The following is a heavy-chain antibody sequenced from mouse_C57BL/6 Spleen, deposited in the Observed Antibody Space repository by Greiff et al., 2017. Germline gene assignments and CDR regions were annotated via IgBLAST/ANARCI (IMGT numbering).Heavy chain of an antibody. CDR2: IYPRSGNT. CDR3: ARNPSYDYDVYFDY. D-gene: IGHD2-4*01. Sequence: VQLQQSGAELARPGASVKLSCKASGYTFTSYGISWVKQRTGQGLEWIGEIYPRSGNTYYNEKFKGKATLTADKSSSTAYMERRSLTSEDSAVYFCARNPSYDYDVYFDYWGQGTTLTVSS. CDR1: GYTFTSYG. J-gene: IGHJ2*01. V-gene: IGHV1-81*01.